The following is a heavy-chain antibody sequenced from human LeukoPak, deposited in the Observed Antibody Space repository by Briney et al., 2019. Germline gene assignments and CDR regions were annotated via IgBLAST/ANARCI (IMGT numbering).Heavy chain of an antibody. J-gene: IGHJ6*03. CDR1: GYTFTEYY. Sequence: ASVKVSCKASGYTFTEYYMHWVRQAPGQGLEWMGWINPHSGGTNYAQKFQGRVTMTRDTSISTAYMELSRLRSDDTAVYYCARVESSSWQQYYYYYYYMDVWGKGTTVTVSS. D-gene: IGHD6-13*01. V-gene: IGHV1-2*02. CDR2: INPHSGGT. CDR3: ARVESSSWQQYYYYYYYMDV.